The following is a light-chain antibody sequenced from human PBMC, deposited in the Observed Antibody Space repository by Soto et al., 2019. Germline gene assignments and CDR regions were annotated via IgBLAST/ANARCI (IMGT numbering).Light chain of an antibody. J-gene: IGLJ3*02. CDR1: NSDVGNYNY. Sequence: QSALTQPRSVSGSPGQSVAISCTGTNSDVGNYNYVSWYQQHPDKAPKLLIYDVNKRPSGVPDRFSGSKSGNTASLTISGLQAEDEADYYCCSYAGRYFWLFGGGTKVTVL. V-gene: IGLV2-11*01. CDR3: CSYAGRYFWL. CDR2: DVN.